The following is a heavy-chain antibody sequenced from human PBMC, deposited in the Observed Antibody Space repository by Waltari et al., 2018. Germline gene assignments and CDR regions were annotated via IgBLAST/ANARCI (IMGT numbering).Heavy chain of an antibody. CDR1: GYSFTSYW. J-gene: IGHJ6*03. CDR3: ARAIAAAYYYYYMDV. CDR2: IYPVYTDT. V-gene: IGHV5-51*03. Sequence: EVQLVQSGAEVKKPGESLKISCKGSGYSFTSYWIGWVRQMPGKGLEWMGIIYPVYTDTSHSPSFHVQVTISADKSIITAYLQWSSLNASDAAMYYCARAIAAAYYYYYMDVWGKGTTVTVSS. D-gene: IGHD6-13*01.